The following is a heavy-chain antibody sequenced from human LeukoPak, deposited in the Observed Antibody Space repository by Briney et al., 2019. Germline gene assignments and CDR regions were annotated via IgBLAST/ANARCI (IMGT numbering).Heavy chain of an antibody. CDR2: INHSGST. CDR1: GGSSSGYY. J-gene: IGHJ6*02. V-gene: IGHV4-34*01. Sequence: PSETLSLTCAVYGGSSSGYYWSWIRQPPGKGLEWIGEINHSGSTNYNPSLKSRVTISVDTSKNQFSLKLSSVTAADTAVYYCAKGKHYYYYYGMDVWGQGTTVTVSS. CDR3: AKGKHYYYYYGMDV.